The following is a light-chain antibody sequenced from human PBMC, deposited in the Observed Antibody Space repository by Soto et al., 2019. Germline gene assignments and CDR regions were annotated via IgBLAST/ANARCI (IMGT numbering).Light chain of an antibody. J-gene: IGKJ1*01. CDR3: QQYGSSYWT. V-gene: IGKV3-15*01. CDR2: GAS. CDR1: QSVGSG. Sequence: EIVMTQFPATLSVSPGERATLSCRASQSVGSGLSWYQQKPGQAPRLLIYGASTRATGIPARFSGSGSGTEFTLTISSLQSEDYAVYYCQQYGSSYWTFGQGTKVDIK.